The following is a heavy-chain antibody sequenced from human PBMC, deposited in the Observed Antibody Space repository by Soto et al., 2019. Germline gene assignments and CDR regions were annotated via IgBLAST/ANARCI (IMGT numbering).Heavy chain of an antibody. Sequence: TLSLTCAVSGGSFTSNNWWTWVRQPPGQGLEWIGEIYRTGSTNYNPSLNSRVTISLDKSENQFSLKVTSLTPADTAVYYCASRDPGSSVDYWGQGTLVTVSS. CDR2: IYRTGST. CDR1: GGSFTSNNW. CDR3: ASRDPGSSVDY. D-gene: IGHD3-22*01. J-gene: IGHJ4*02. V-gene: IGHV4-4*02.